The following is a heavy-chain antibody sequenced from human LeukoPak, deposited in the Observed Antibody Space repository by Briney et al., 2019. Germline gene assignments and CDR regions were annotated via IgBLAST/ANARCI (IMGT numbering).Heavy chain of an antibody. D-gene: IGHD6-13*01. CDR3: ARGSSWHPDY. J-gene: IGHJ4*02. Sequence: PSETLSLTCTVSGGFVSSNYWSWIRQPPGKGLEWIGYIYYSGSTYYKPSLKSRVTISVDTSKTQFSLKLRSVTAADTAVYYCARGSSWHPDYWGQGTLVTVSS. CDR2: IYYSGST. CDR1: GGFVSSNY. V-gene: IGHV4-59*08.